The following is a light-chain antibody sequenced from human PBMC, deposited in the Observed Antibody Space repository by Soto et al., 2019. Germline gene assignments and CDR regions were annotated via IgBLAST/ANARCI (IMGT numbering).Light chain of an antibody. CDR3: SAYAGRATWV. Sequence: QSVLTQPPSASGSLGQSVTLSCSGTNSDIGDYNYVAWYQQRPGTAPKFLIYEVSERPSGVPDRFSGSKSGNTAFLTVSGLQAEDEADYFCSAYAGRATWVFGGGTKVTVL. J-gene: IGLJ3*02. CDR1: NSDIGDYNY. CDR2: EVS. V-gene: IGLV2-8*01.